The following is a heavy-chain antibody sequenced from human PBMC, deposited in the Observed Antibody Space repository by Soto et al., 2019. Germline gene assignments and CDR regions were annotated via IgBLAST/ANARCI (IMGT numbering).Heavy chain of an antibody. Sequence: SETLSLTCTVSGGSISSSSYYWGWIRQPPGKGLEWIGSIYYSGSTYYNPSLKSRVTISVETSKNQFSLKLSSVTAADTAVYYCGRAPYNWNYLPSCFDPWGQGALVTFSS. V-gene: IGHV4-39*01. CDR3: GRAPYNWNYLPSCFDP. CDR2: IYYSGST. J-gene: IGHJ5*02. CDR1: GGSISSSSYY. D-gene: IGHD1-7*01.